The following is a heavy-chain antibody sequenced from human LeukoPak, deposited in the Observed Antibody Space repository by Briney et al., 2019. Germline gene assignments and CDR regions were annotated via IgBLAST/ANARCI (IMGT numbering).Heavy chain of an antibody. CDR3: ARVVQSTDSSGFYLPEYFQH. CDR1: GGSITTPYYY. V-gene: IGHV4-39*07. Sequence: SETLSLTCTVSGGSITTPYYYWGWIRQPPGKGLEWIGSISYSGSTDYNPSLESRVTISVDTSKNQFSLKLRSVTAANTAVYYCARVVQSTDSSGFYLPEYFQHWGQGTLVTVSS. J-gene: IGHJ1*01. CDR2: ISYSGST. D-gene: IGHD3-22*01.